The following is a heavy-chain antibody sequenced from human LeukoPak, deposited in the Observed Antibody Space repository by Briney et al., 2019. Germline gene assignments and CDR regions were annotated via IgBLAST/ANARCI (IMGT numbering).Heavy chain of an antibody. CDR3: ARADTANRWYWYFDL. J-gene: IGHJ2*01. V-gene: IGHV1-18*01. Sequence: ASVKVSCKASGYTFTSYGISWVRQAPGQGLEWMGWISAYNGNTNYAQKLQGRVTMTTDTSTSTAYMELRSLRSDDTAVYYCARADTANRWYWYFDLWGRGTLVTVSS. D-gene: IGHD5-18*01. CDR2: ISAYNGNT. CDR1: GYTFTSYG.